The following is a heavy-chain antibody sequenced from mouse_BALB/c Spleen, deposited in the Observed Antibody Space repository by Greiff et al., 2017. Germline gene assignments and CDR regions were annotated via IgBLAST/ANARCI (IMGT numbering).Heavy chain of an antibody. J-gene: IGHJ2*01. CDR1: GYSITSDYA. CDR2: ISYSGIT. Sequence: EVKLMESGPGLVKPSQSLSLTCTVTGYSITSDYAWNWIRQFPGNKLEWMGYISYSGITSYNPSLKSRISITRDTSKNQFFLQLNSVTTEDTATYYCARSHYLDYWGQGTTLTVSS. CDR3: ARSHYLDY. V-gene: IGHV3-2*02.